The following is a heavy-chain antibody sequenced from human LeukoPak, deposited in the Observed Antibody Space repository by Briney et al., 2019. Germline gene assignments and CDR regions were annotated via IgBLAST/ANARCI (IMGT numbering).Heavy chain of an antibody. D-gene: IGHD3-3*01. CDR2: IGAYNGNT. V-gene: IGHV1-18*01. Sequence: ASVKVSCKASGYTFTSYGLTWVRQAPGQGLEWMGWIGAYNGNTNYAQHLQDRFTMTTDTSTSTAYMDLRSLRSDDTAVYYCARDRGYDFWSGYYDYYYYMDVWGKGTTVTVSS. CDR3: ARDRGYDFWSGYYDYYYYMDV. CDR1: GYTFTSYG. J-gene: IGHJ6*03.